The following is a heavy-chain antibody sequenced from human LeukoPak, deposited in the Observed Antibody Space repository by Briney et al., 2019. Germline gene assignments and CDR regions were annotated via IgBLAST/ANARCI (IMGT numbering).Heavy chain of an antibody. CDR1: GYTFTGYY. D-gene: IGHD2-8*01. CDR3: ARGLGGEVPLIDAFDI. V-gene: IGHV1-2*02. J-gene: IGHJ3*02. Sequence: GASVKVSCKASGYTFTGYYMHWVRQAPGQGLEWMGWINPNSGGTNYAQKFQGRVTMTRDTSISTAYMELSRLRSDDTAVYYCARGLGGEVPLIDAFDIWVQGTMVTVSS. CDR2: INPNSGGT.